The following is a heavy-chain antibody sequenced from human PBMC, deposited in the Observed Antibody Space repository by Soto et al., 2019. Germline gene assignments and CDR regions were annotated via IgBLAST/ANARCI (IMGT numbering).Heavy chain of an antibody. V-gene: IGHV3-33*01. CDR1: GFTFGNYG. CDR3: ARDRAAAGKGGQYLDY. J-gene: IGHJ4*02. D-gene: IGHD6-13*01. Sequence: QVHLVESGGGVVQPGTSLRLACEASGFTFGNYGMHWVRQAPGKGLEWVAVIWHAGNYKYSPDSVKGRFTISRDNSKNTLFLQMNSLTAEDTAVYYCARDRAAAGKGGQYLDYWGQGTLVTVSS. CDR2: IWHAGNYK.